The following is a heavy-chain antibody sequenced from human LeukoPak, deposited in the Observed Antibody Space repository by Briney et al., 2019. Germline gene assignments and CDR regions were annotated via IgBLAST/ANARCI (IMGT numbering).Heavy chain of an antibody. CDR3: AKDKVPAASLFDY. CDR1: GFTFSSYG. CDR2: IWYDGSNK. V-gene: IGHV3-33*06. Sequence: GGSLRLSCAASGFTFSSYGMHWVRQAPGKGLEWVAVIWYDGSNKYYADSVKGRFTISRDNSKNTLYLQMSSLRAEDTAVYYCAKDKVPAASLFDYWGQGTLVTVSS. D-gene: IGHD2-2*01. J-gene: IGHJ4*02.